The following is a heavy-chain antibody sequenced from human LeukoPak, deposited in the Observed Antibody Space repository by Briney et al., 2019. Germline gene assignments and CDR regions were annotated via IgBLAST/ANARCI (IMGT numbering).Heavy chain of an antibody. D-gene: IGHD5-12*01. Sequence: PSETLSLTCTVSGASTSHFYWNWIRQPPGKGLEWIGYMHDCGSTKHNPSLKSRVSISIDTSKNQVSLQLTSVTAADTAIYYCARSAEWLLNAFDIWGQGTVVSVSS. CDR3: ARSAEWLLNAFDI. CDR2: MHDCGST. J-gene: IGHJ3*02. CDR1: GASTSHFY. V-gene: IGHV4-59*01.